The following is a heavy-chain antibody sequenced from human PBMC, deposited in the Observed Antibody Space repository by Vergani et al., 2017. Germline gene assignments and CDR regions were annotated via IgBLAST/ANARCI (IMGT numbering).Heavy chain of an antibody. D-gene: IGHD3-10*02. V-gene: IGHV3-11*04. Sequence: QGQLVESGGGLVKPGGSLRLSCAASVFSLSDYYMTWIRQAPRKGLEWISYISSSGTTIYYAASVKGRFTISRDNAKNLVFLQMDSLRAEDTALYYCARGDYHVSFEIWGRGTMVTVSS. CDR2: ISSSGTTI. CDR3: ARGDYHVSFEI. CDR1: VFSLSDYY. J-gene: IGHJ3*02.